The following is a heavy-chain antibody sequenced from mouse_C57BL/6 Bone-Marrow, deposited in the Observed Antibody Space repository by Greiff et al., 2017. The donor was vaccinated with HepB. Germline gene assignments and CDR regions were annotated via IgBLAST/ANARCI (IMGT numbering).Heavy chain of an antibody. CDR3: ARGLRNYAMDY. CDR2: IDPSDSET. D-gene: IGHD1-1*01. CDR1: GYTFTSYW. V-gene: IGHV1-52*01. Sequence: QVQLQQPGAELVRPGSSVKLSCKASGYTFTSYWMHWVKQRPIQGLEWIGNIDPSDSETHYNQKFKDKATLTVDKSSSTAYMQRSSLTSEDSAVYYCARGLRNYAMDYWGQGTSVTVSS. J-gene: IGHJ4*01.